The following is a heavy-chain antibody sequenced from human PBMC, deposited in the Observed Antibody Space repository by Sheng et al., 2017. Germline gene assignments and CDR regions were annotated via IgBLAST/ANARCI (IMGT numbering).Heavy chain of an antibody. D-gene: IGHD4-17*01. V-gene: IGHV2-5*01. CDR2: IYWHDDK. J-gene: IGHJ5*01. CDR3: AHRLRPYGDEGTWFDS. Sequence: QITLKESGPALVKPTQTLTLTCTFSGFSFSTGVGVGWIRQPPGKALEWLALIYWHDDKRYSPSLESRLTIAKDTSKNQVVLTMTNMDPVDTATYYCAHRLRPYGDEGTWFDSVGQGTLVIVSS. CDR1: GFSFSTGVG.